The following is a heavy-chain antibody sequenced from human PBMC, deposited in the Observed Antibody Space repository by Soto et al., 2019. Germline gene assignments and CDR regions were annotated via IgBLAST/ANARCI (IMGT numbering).Heavy chain of an antibody. V-gene: IGHV4-34*01. CDR1: GGSFSGYY. CDR3: ARGWFGYYYYYGMDV. J-gene: IGHJ6*02. D-gene: IGHD3-10*01. CDR2: INHSGST. Sequence: SETLSLTCAVYGGSFSGYYWSWIRQPPGKGLEWIGEINHSGSTNYNPSLKSRVTISVDTSKNQFSLKLSSVTAADTAVYYCARGWFGYYYYYGMDVWGQGTTVTVSS.